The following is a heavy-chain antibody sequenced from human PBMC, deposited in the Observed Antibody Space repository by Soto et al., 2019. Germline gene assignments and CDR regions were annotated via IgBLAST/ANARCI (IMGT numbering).Heavy chain of an antibody. CDR1: GGTFSSYT. Sequence: SVKVSCKASGGTFSSYTISWVRQAPGQGLEWMGRIIPILGIANYAQKFRGRVTITADKSTSTAYMELSSLRSEDTAVYYCAREVEILECSLDAFDIWGQGTMVTVSS. CDR3: AREVEILECSLDAFDI. D-gene: IGHD3-3*01. V-gene: IGHV1-69*04. CDR2: IIPILGIA. J-gene: IGHJ3*02.